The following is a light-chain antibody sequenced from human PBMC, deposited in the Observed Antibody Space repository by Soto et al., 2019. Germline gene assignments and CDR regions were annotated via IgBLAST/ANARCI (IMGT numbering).Light chain of an antibody. V-gene: IGKV3-15*01. CDR2: GAS. Sequence: EIVMTQSPATLSVSPGERATLSCRASQSVSINLAWYQQQPGQAPRLLISGASTRATGIPARFSGSGSGTEFTLTISSLQSEDFAVYYCQQYNNWPRTFGQGTKVDIK. CDR3: QQYNNWPRT. J-gene: IGKJ1*01. CDR1: QSVSIN.